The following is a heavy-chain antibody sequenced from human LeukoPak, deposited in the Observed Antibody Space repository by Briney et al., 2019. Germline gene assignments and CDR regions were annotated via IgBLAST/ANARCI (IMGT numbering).Heavy chain of an antibody. D-gene: IGHD1-14*01. CDR1: GGSISSYY. Sequence: SETLSLTCTVSGGSISSYYWSWIRQPPGKGLEWIGYIYYSGSTNYNPSLKSRVTISVDTSKNQISLKLSSVTAADTAVYYCARHSRSREYFQHWGQGTLVTVSS. CDR2: IYYSGST. V-gene: IGHV4-59*08. CDR3: ARHSRSREYFQH. J-gene: IGHJ1*01.